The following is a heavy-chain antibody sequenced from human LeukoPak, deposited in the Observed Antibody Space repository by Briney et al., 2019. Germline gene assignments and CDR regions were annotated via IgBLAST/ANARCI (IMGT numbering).Heavy chain of an antibody. CDR3: TRGRRATHDY. D-gene: IGHD1-26*01. Sequence: GGSLRLSCAASGSTFSSYAMSWVRQAPGKGLEWVSAISGSGGSTYYADSVKGRFTISRDNSKNTLYLQMNSLRAEDTVVYYCTRGRRATHDYWGQGTLVTVSS. CDR1: GSTFSSYA. J-gene: IGHJ4*02. V-gene: IGHV3-23*01. CDR2: ISGSGGST.